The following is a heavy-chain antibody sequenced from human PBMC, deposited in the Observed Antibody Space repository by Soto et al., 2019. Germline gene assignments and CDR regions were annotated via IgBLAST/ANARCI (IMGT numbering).Heavy chain of an antibody. V-gene: IGHV4-30-2*01. CDR1: GGSISSGGYS. J-gene: IGHJ4*02. CDR2: IYHSGST. CDR3: ARVGFGETPAYYFDY. D-gene: IGHD3-10*01. Sequence: SETLSLTSAVSGGSISSGGYSWSWIRQPPGKGLEWIGYIYHSGSTYYNPSLKSRVTISVDRSKNQFSLKLSSVTAADTAVYYCARVGFGETPAYYFDYWGQGTLVTVSS.